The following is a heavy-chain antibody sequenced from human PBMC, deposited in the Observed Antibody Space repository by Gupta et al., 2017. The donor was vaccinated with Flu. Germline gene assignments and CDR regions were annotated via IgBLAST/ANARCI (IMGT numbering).Heavy chain of an antibody. CDR1: GYIFTNYA. Sequence: QVQLVQSGAEVKTPGASVKVSCKASGYIFTNYAMHWVRQAPGQRLEWMGWINGGNGNTKYSQKFQGRVTITRDTSASTTYMELSGLRSEDTAVYYCARDNNGDYGGYYYYGMDVWGQGTTVTVSS. CDR3: ARDNNGDYGGYYYYGMDV. D-gene: IGHD4-17*01. CDR2: INGGNGNT. V-gene: IGHV1-3*01. J-gene: IGHJ6*02.